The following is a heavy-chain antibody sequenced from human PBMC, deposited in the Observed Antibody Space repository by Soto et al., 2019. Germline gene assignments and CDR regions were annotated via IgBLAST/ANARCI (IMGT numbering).Heavy chain of an antibody. D-gene: IGHD1-1*01. Sequence: QVHLVQSGAEVKKPGASVKVSCKGSGYGFTTYGITWVRQAPGQGLEWMAWISAHNGNTNYAQKVQGRVTVTRATSTSTAYMELSSLRYDDTAVYYCARGRYGDYWGQGALVTVSS. V-gene: IGHV1-18*01. CDR2: ISAHNGNT. CDR3: ARGRYGDY. CDR1: GYGFTTYG. J-gene: IGHJ4*02.